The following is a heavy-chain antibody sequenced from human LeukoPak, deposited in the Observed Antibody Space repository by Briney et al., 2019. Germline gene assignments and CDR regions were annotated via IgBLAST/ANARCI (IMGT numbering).Heavy chain of an antibody. CDR1: GYTFTSYG. CDR3: ARVGSGRVVAATSYYYYYGMDV. CDR2: ISAYNGNT. Sequence: ASVKVSYKASGYTFTSYGISWVRQAPGQGLEWMGWISAYNGNTNYAQKLQGRVTMTTDTSTSTAYMELRSLRSDDTAVYYCARVGSGRVVAATSYYYYYGMDVWGKGTTVTVSS. J-gene: IGHJ6*04. D-gene: IGHD2-15*01. V-gene: IGHV1-18*04.